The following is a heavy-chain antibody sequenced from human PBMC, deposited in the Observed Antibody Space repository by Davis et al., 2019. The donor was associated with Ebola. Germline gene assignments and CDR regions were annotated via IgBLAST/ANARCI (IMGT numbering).Heavy chain of an antibody. D-gene: IGHD3-16*02. Sequence: GESLKISCAASGFTFSTYGMHWVHLAPGRGLEWVALISHNGNNKYYADSVKGRFTISRDNSKSTLYLQMDNLSTEDTAVYYCAKDPRRLYDYIWGSYRSYYFDNWGLGTLVTVSS. V-gene: IGHV3-30*18. CDR2: ISHNGNNK. CDR3: AKDPRRLYDYIWGSYRSYYFDN. J-gene: IGHJ4*02. CDR1: GFTFSTYG.